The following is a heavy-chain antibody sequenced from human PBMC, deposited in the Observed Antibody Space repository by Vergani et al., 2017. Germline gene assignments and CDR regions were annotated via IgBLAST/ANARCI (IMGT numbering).Heavy chain of an antibody. CDR2: LSASDRRT. CDR1: GFTFIMHA. J-gene: IGHJ3*02. D-gene: IGHD6-19*01. Sequence: EVQLLESGGDLVQPGGSLRLSCAASGFTFIMHAMSWVRQAPGKGLEWVSTLSASDRRTHYADSVKGRFTISRDNSKNPLLLHMNSLRPEATAVYYCAKVGRSEVAGTFGAFDIWGQGTMVTVSS. V-gene: IGHV3-23*01. CDR3: AKVGRSEVAGTFGAFDI.